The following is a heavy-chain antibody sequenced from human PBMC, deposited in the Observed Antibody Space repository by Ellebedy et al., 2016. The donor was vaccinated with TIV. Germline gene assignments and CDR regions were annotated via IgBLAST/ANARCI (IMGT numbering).Heavy chain of an antibody. CDR2: INPNSGGT. Sequence: ASVKVSXXASGYTFTGYYMHWVRQAPGQGLEWMGWINPNSGGTNYAQKFQGWVTMTRDTSISTAYMELSSLRSEDTAVYYCARAMESPYDYWGQGTLVTVSS. CDR3: ARAMESPYDY. J-gene: IGHJ4*02. D-gene: IGHD3-3*01. V-gene: IGHV1-2*04. CDR1: GYTFTGYY.